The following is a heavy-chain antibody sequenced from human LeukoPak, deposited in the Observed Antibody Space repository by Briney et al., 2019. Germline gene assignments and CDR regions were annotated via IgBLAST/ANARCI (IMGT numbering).Heavy chain of an antibody. D-gene: IGHD3-22*01. Sequence: SETLSLTCTVSGGSISSYYWSWIRQPPGKGLEWIGYVYYSGSTTYNPSLKSRVTISVDTSKSQFSLKLSSVTAADTAVYYCARERDYYDSSGYYYYFDYWGQGTLVTVSS. CDR1: GGSISSYY. CDR2: VYYSGST. J-gene: IGHJ4*02. V-gene: IGHV4-59*13. CDR3: ARERDYYDSSGYYYYFDY.